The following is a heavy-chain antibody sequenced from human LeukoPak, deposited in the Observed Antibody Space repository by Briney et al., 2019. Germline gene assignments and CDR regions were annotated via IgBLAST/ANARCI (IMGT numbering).Heavy chain of an antibody. V-gene: IGHV4-34*01. D-gene: IGHD3-22*01. J-gene: IGHJ4*02. CDR3: ARVHYYDSSGYYEDY. Sequence: SETLSLTCAVYGGSFSGYYWSWIRQPPGKGLEWIGEINHSGSTNYNPSLKSRVTVSVDTSKNQFSLKLSSVTAADTAVYYCARVHYYDSSGYYEDYWGQGTLVTVSS. CDR1: GGSFSGYY. CDR2: INHSGST.